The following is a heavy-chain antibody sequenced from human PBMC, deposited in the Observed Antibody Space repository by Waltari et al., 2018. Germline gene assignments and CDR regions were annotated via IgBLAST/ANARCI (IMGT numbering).Heavy chain of an antibody. CDR2: IIADRRYT. J-gene: IGHJ4*02. D-gene: IGHD3-10*01. V-gene: IGHV3-74*01. Sequence: EVQLVESGGGLVQPGGSLRLSCAASGFPFRNFWMHWVRQAPGEGLVWVSRIIADRRYTNNADSVKDRFTMSRDNAQNTLYLQMDSLRAEDTAVYYCSRDDRGYQSFDYWGQGTLVTVSS. CDR3: SRDDRGYQSFDY. CDR1: GFPFRNFW.